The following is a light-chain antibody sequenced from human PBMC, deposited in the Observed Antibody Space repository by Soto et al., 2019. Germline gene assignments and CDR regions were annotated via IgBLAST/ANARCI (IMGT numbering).Light chain of an antibody. CDR1: QSVSSSY. J-gene: IGKJ4*01. Sequence: EIVLTQSPGTLSLSPGERATLSCRASQSVSSSYLAWYQQKPGQAPRLLIYSASTRATGIPARFSGSGSGTEFTLTISSLQSEDFVVYYCQQYSKWPLTFGGGTKVDIK. CDR2: SAS. CDR3: QQYSKWPLT. V-gene: IGKV3-15*01.